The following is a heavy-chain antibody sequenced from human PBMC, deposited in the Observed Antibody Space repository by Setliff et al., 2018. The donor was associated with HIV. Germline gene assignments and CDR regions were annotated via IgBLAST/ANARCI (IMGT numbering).Heavy chain of an antibody. Sequence: GGSLRLSCAASGFTFTSYAMNWVRQAPGKGLEWVSGISGSGGGTYYADSVKGRFTISRDNSQNALYLQMNSLRAEDTAVYYCASSRDNSYDAFDIWGQGTMVTVSS. D-gene: IGHD1-20*01. CDR2: ISGSGGGT. V-gene: IGHV3-23*01. CDR1: GFTFTSYA. CDR3: ASSRDNSYDAFDI. J-gene: IGHJ3*02.